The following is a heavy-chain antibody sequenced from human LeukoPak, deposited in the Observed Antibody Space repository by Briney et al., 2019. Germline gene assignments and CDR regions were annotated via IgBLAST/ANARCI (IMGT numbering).Heavy chain of an antibody. CDR1: GGSFSGYY. CDR3: ARGGLIVVVVAARNWFDP. D-gene: IGHD2-15*01. Sequence: SETLSLTCAVYGGSFSGYYWNWIRKPPGKGLEWIGEINHSGSTNYNPSLKNRVTISVDTSKNQFSLKLSSVTAADTAVYYCARGGLIVVVVAARNWFDPWGQGTLVTVSS. J-gene: IGHJ5*02. V-gene: IGHV4-34*01. CDR2: INHSGST.